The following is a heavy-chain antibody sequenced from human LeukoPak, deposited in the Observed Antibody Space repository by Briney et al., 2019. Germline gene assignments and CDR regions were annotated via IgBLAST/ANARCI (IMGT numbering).Heavy chain of an antibody. D-gene: IGHD2-2*02. J-gene: IGHJ4*02. CDR2: IYYSGST. V-gene: IGHV4-39*01. Sequence: SETLSLTCTVSGGSISSSSYYWGWIRQPPGKGLGWIGSIYYSGSTYYNPSLKSRVTISVDTSKNQFSLKLSSVTAADTAVYYCARHLYCSSTSCYILDYWGQGTLVTVSS. CDR1: GGSISSSSYY. CDR3: ARHLYCSSTSCYILDY.